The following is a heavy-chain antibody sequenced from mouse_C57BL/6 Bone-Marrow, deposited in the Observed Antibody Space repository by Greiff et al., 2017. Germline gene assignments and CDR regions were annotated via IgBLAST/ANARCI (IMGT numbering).Heavy chain of an antibody. CDR1: GYTFTSYT. D-gene: IGHD2-3*01. CDR3: ANGYYGD. J-gene: IGHJ3*01. CDR2: INPSSGYT. Sequence: VQRVESGAELARPGASVKMSCKASGYTFTSYTMHWVKQRPGQGLEWIGYINPSSGYTKYNQKFKDKATLTADKSSSTAYMQLSSLTSEDSAVYYCANGYYGDWGQGTLVTVSA. V-gene: IGHV1-4*01.